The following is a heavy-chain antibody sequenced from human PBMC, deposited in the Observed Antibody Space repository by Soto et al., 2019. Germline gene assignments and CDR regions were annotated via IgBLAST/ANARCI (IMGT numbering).Heavy chain of an antibody. CDR3: ARADSSSSWIAGGMGV. CDR2: IIPIFGTA. V-gene: IGHV1-69*01. D-gene: IGHD6-6*01. Sequence: QVQLVQSGAEVKKPGSSVKVSCKASGGTFSSYAISWVRQAPGQGLEWMGGIIPIFGTANYAQKFQGRVRITADESTSTAYRELSSLRSEDTAVYYCARADSSSSWIAGGMGVWGQGTTVTVSS. J-gene: IGHJ6*02. CDR1: GGTFSSYA.